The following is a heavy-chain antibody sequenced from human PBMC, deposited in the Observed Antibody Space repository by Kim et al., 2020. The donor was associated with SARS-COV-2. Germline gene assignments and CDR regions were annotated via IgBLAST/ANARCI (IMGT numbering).Heavy chain of an antibody. CDR3: TTDRGVGATRYYYYYGMDV. CDR2: IKSKTDGGTT. D-gene: IGHD1-26*01. V-gene: IGHV3-15*01. J-gene: IGHJ6*02. Sequence: GGSLRLSCAASGFTFSNAWMSWVRQAPGKGLEWVGRIKSKTDGGTTDYAAPVKGRFTISRDDSKNTLYLQMNSLKTEDTAVYYCTTDRGVGATRYYYYYGMDVWGQGTTVTVSS. CDR1: GFTFSNAW.